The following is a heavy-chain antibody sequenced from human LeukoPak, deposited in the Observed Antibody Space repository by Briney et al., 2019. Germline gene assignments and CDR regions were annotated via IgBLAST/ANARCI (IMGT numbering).Heavy chain of an antibody. Sequence: PGGSLRLSCAVSGFSFTNYWMHWVRQDPGKGLVWVSYISSDGSVTKYADSVKGRFTISRDNSKNTLYLQMNSLRAEDTAVYYCAKDGVQGYCSGGSCYYFDYWGQGTLVTVSS. CDR1: GFSFTNYW. CDR2: ISSDGSVT. J-gene: IGHJ4*02. D-gene: IGHD2-15*01. V-gene: IGHV3-74*03. CDR3: AKDGVQGYCSGGSCYYFDY.